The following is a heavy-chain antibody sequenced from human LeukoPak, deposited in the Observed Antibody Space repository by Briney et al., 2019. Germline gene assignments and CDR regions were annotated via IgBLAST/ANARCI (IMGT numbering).Heavy chain of an antibody. Sequence: KTSETLSLTCTVSGGSISSYYWSWIRQPPGKGLDWIGYIYYSGTTNYNPSLKSRVTISPDTSKKQLSLKLSSVTAADTAVYYCARDLGDGYLANDYWGQGTLVTVSS. CDR3: ARDLGDGYLANDY. V-gene: IGHV4-59*01. D-gene: IGHD5-24*01. CDR2: IYYSGTT. CDR1: GGSISSYY. J-gene: IGHJ4*02.